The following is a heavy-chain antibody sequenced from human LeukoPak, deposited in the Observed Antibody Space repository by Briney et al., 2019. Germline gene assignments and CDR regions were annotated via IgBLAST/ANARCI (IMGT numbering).Heavy chain of an antibody. CDR1: GGSISSGGNY. CDR2: IFHTGST. CDR3: ARDDYYDSGSNAFHI. Sequence: SETLSPTCTVSGGSISSGGNYWSWIRQHPGKGLEWIGFIFHTGSTYYNPSLKSRITISVDTSKNEFSLKLSSVTAADTAVYYCARDDYYDSGSNAFHIWGQGTMVIVSS. V-gene: IGHV4-31*03. J-gene: IGHJ3*02. D-gene: IGHD3-10*01.